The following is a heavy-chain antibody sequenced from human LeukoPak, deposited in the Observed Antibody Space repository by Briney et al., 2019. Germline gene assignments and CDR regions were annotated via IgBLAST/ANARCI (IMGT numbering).Heavy chain of an antibody. D-gene: IGHD3-10*01. CDR3: ARDRASHFDY. J-gene: IGHJ4*02. CDR2: ISSDGSRT. Sequence: GGSLRLSCAASGFTFSNYWMHWVRQTPGKGLVWVSGISSDGSRTTYADSVRGRFTISRDNAKNTLYLQMNGLRAEDTAVYYCARDRASHFDYWGQGTLVTVSS. V-gene: IGHV3-74*01. CDR1: GFTFSNYW.